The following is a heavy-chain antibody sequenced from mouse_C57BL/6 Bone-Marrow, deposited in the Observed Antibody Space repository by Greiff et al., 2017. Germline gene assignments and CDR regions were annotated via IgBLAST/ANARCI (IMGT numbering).Heavy chain of an antibody. V-gene: IGHV5-6*01. J-gene: IGHJ2*01. CDR3: ARHAGYGNYEYFDY. CDR1: GFTFSSYG. D-gene: IGHD2-1*01. CDR2: ISSGGSYT. Sequence: EVQGVESGGDLVKPGGSLKLSCAASGFTFSSYGMSWVRQTPDKRLEWVATISSGGSYTYYPDSVKGRFTISRDNAKNTLYLQMSSLKSEDTAMYYCARHAGYGNYEYFDYWGQGTTLTVSS.